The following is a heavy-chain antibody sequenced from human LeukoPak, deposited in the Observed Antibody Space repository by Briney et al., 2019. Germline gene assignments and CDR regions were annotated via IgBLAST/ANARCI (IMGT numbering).Heavy chain of an antibody. J-gene: IGHJ5*02. D-gene: IGHD6-13*01. CDR1: GGSITSYY. CDR3: ARAGYSSSWYGYNWFDP. V-gene: IGHV4-59*12. Sequence: SETLSLTCTVSGGSITSYYWSWVRQPPGKGLEWIGYIHYSGGISYNPSLKSRVTISVDTSKNQFSLKLSSVTAADTAVYYCARAGYSSSWYGYNWFDPWGQGTLVTVSS. CDR2: IHYSGGI.